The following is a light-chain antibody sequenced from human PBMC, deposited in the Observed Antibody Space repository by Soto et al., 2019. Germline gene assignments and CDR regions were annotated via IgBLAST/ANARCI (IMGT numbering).Light chain of an antibody. CDR2: GVS. CDR3: QQYGSSPRT. Sequence: EIVLTQSPGTLSLSPGERATLSCRASQSVSSNYLAWYQQRPGQAPRLLIYGVSSRATGVPDRFSGSGSGTDFTLTISRLAPEDFVVYYCQQYGSSPRTFGQGTKVEIK. CDR1: QSVSSNY. V-gene: IGKV3-20*01. J-gene: IGKJ1*01.